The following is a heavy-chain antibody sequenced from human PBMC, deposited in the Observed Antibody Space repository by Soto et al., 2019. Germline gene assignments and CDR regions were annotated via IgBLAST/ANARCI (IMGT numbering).Heavy chain of an antibody. J-gene: IGHJ4*02. Sequence: PXGSLRLSCEGAGFTLNDYYMTWIRQAPGKGLEWVAYINTLSTAIYYADSVKGRFTISRDNAKNSLYLQMNGLRAEDTATYYCARRLQWQLRPLDYWGRGTLVTVSS. CDR1: GFTLNDYY. V-gene: IGHV3-11*01. CDR3: ARRLQWQLRPLDY. D-gene: IGHD6-19*01. CDR2: INTLSTAI.